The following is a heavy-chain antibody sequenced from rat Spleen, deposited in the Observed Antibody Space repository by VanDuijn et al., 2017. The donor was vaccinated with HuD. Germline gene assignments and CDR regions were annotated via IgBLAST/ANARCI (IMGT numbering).Heavy chain of an antibody. D-gene: IGHD4-3*01. CDR1: GFTFSNYD. J-gene: IGHJ3*01. CDR2: ISTSGGST. Sequence: EVQLVESGGGLVQPGRSLKLSCAASGFTFSNYDMAWVRQAPTKGLEWVASISTSGGSTYYRDSVKGRFTVSRDNAKSTLYLQMDSLRSEDTATYYCARNSGYGFAYWGQGTLVTVSS. CDR3: ARNSGYGFAY. V-gene: IGHV5-25*01.